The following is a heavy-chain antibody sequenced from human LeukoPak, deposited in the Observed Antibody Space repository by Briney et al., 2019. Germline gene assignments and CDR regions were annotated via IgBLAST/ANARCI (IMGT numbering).Heavy chain of an antibody. J-gene: IGHJ4*02. CDR2: IWYDGSNK. D-gene: IGHD3-3*01. V-gene: IGHV3-33*03. CDR3: AKDHYWSIDY. CDR1: GFTFSNYG. Sequence: GGSLRLSCAASGFTFSNYGMHWVRQAPDKGLEWVAVIWYDGSNKYYADSVKGRFTISRDIAKNTLYLQMNSLRAEDTGVYYCAKDHYWSIDYWGRGTLVTVSS.